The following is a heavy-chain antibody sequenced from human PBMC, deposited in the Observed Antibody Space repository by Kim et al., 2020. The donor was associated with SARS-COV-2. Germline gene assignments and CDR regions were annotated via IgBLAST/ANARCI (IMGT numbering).Heavy chain of an antibody. J-gene: IGHJ6*02. CDR2: IGTSGVT. V-gene: IGHV3-13*04. CDR1: GFTFGGHD. CDR3: TRGIHLWLGVDV. Sequence: GGSLRLSCAASGFTFGGHDMHWVRQVTGKGLEWVAAIGTSGVTFYAASVKDRFIISREKGENTLFLQMDSRGVGDTATYYCTRGIHLWLGVDVWGRGTGVSVSS. D-gene: IGHD3-10*01.